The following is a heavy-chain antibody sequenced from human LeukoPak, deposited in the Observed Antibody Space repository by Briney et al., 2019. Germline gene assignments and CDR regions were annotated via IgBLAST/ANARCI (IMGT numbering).Heavy chain of an antibody. D-gene: IGHD1-20*01. CDR1: GYTFTSYG. V-gene: IGHV1-18*01. Sequence: ASVKVSCKASGYTFTSYGITWVRQAPGQGLEWMGWISAYSGNTNYAQKLQGRVTMTTDTSTSTAYMELRSLRSDDTAVYYCARNGEGTYNWNDAPRFDFDYWGQGTLVTVSS. CDR2: ISAYSGNT. CDR3: ARNGEGTYNWNDAPRFDFDY. J-gene: IGHJ4*02.